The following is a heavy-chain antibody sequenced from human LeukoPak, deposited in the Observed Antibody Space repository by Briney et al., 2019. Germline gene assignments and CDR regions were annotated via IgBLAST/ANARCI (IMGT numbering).Heavy chain of an antibody. CDR3: ARVACSGGSCHLGYFDL. CDR2: IYSGGST. V-gene: IGHV3-66*01. Sequence: GGSLRLSCAASGFTVSSNYMSWVRQAPGKGLEWVSIIYSGGSTYYADSVKGRFTISRDNSKSTLYLQMNSLRAEDTAVYYCARVACSGGSCHLGYFDLWGRGTLVTVSS. D-gene: IGHD2-15*01. J-gene: IGHJ2*01. CDR1: GFTVSSNY.